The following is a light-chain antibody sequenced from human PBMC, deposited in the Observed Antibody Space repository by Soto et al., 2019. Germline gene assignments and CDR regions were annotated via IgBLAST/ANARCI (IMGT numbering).Light chain of an antibody. CDR2: GAA. CDR1: QSVSSN. CDR3: QQYNNWPS. Sequence: EIVMTQSPATLSVSPGESSTLSCRAGQSVSSNLAWYQQKPGHAPRLLIYGAATRATGIPTRFSGSGSGTESTLTISSLQSEDFVVYYRQQYNNWPSFGQGTRLEIQ. J-gene: IGKJ5*01. V-gene: IGKV3-15*01.